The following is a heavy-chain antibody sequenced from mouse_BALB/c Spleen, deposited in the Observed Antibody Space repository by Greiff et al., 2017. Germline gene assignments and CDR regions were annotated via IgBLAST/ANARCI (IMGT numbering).Heavy chain of an antibody. CDR3: ARGGYYGDWFAY. Sequence: VQLKESGAELVKPGASVKLSCTASGFNIKDTYMHWVKQRPEQGLEWIGRIDPANGNTKYDPKFQGKATITADTSSNTAYLQLSSLTSEDTAVYYCARGGYYGDWFAYWGQETLGTVSA. D-gene: IGHD1-1*02. CDR2: IDPANGNT. V-gene: IGHV14-3*02. J-gene: IGHJ3*01. CDR1: GFNIKDTY.